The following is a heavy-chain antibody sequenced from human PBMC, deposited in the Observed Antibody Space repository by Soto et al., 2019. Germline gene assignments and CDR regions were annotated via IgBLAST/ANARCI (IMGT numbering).Heavy chain of an antibody. CDR2: IYHSGST. J-gene: IGHJ5*02. CDR1: GGSISSGGYS. V-gene: IGHV4-30-2*01. CDR3: ARDRLSQGLDP. Sequence: SETLSLTCAVSGGSISSGGYSWSWIRQPPGKGLEWIGYIYHSGSTYYNPSLKSRVTTSVDRSKNQFSLKLSSVTAADTAVYYCARDRLSQGLDPWGQGTLVTVSS.